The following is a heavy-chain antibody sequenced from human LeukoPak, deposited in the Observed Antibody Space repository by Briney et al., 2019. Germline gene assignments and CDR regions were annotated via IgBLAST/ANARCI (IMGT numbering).Heavy chain of an antibody. CDR1: GFTFDDYA. D-gene: IGHD3-22*01. Sequence: QPGRSLRLSCAASGFTFDDYAMHWVRQAPGKGLEWVSGISWNSGSIGYADSVKGRFTISRDNAKNSLYLQMNSLRAEDTALYYCAKGYYYDNTGYYRLSAFDIWGQGTMVTVSS. V-gene: IGHV3-9*01. J-gene: IGHJ3*02. CDR3: AKGYYYDNTGYYRLSAFDI. CDR2: ISWNSGSI.